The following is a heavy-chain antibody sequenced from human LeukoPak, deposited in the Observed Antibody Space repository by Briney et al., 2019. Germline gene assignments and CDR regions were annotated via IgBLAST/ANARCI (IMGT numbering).Heavy chain of an antibody. CDR1: GFTFSDYY. Sequence: GGSLRLSCAASGFTFSDYYKSWIRQAPGKGLEWVSYISTSGSNIYYADSVKGRFTISRDNAKNSLYLQMNSLRAEDTAVYYCARASRYYYDSSSYYMFDYWGQGTLVTVSS. CDR2: ISTSGSNI. CDR3: ARASRYYYDSSSYYMFDY. D-gene: IGHD3-22*01. J-gene: IGHJ4*02. V-gene: IGHV3-11*01.